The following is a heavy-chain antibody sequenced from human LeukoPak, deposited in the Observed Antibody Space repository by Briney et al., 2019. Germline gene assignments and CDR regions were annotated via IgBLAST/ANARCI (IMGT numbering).Heavy chain of an antibody. D-gene: IGHD5-18*01. CDR1: GFIFSSYA. Sequence: PGGSLRLSCAASGFIFSSYAMSWVRQAPGKGLEWVSYISSSGSTIYYADSVKGRFTISRDNAKNSLYLQMNSLRAEDTAVYYCASVRGYSYGYDYYYYMDVWGKGTTVTVSS. CDR3: ASVRGYSYGYDYYYYMDV. J-gene: IGHJ6*03. CDR2: ISSSGSTI. V-gene: IGHV3-48*04.